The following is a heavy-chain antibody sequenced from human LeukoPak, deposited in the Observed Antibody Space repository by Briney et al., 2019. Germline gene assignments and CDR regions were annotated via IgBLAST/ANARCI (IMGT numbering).Heavy chain of an antibody. J-gene: IGHJ4*02. V-gene: IGHV3-23*01. Sequence: GGSLRLSCAASGFTFSSYGMSWVRQAPGKGLEWVSAISGSGGRTFYADSVQGRFTISRDNYKNTLNLQMNSLRAEDTAVYYCAKSPLRTRILLDYWGQGTLVTVSS. D-gene: IGHD3-3*01. CDR3: AKSPLRTRILLDY. CDR2: ISGSGGRT. CDR1: GFTFSSYG.